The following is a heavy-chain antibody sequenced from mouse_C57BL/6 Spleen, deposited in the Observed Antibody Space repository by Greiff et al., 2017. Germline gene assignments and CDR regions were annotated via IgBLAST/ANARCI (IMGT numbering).Heavy chain of an antibody. CDR3: ARPQETY. J-gene: IGHJ2*01. V-gene: IGHV5-17*01. CDR1: GFTFSDYG. Sequence: EVKLQESGGGLVKPGGSLSLSCAASGFTFSDYGLHWIRQAPEKGLVWVGNISSGSSTNYYADTVKGRFTISSDKAKNTLFLQMTGLRSEDTAMYYCARPQETYWGQGATLTVAS. CDR2: ISSGSSTN.